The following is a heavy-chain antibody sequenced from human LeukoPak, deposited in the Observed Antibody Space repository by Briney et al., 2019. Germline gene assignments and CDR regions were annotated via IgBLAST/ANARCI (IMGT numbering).Heavy chain of an antibody. CDR1: GGSISSSSYY. J-gene: IGHJ5*02. CDR3: ARSLYDFWSGYHFDP. D-gene: IGHD3-3*01. V-gene: IGHV4-39*01. Sequence: SETLSLTCTVSGGSISSSSYYWGWIRQPPGKGLEWIGSIYYSGSTYYNPSLKSRVTMSVDTSKNQFSLKLSSVTAADTAVYYCARSLYDFWSGYHFDPWGQGTLVTVSS. CDR2: IYYSGST.